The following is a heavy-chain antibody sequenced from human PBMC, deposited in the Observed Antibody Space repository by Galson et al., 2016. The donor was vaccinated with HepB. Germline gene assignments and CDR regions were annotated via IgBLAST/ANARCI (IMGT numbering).Heavy chain of an antibody. CDR1: GFTFSSYW. V-gene: IGHV3-74*01. CDR2: INGDGSSI. CDR3: ARNWRYDGSGTHFYYYDY. J-gene: IGHJ4*02. Sequence: SLRLSCAASGFTFSSYWMHWVRQAPGRGLVWVSRINGDGSSIDYADSVKGRFIISRDNAKNTLYMQMNSLRAEDTAVYFCARNWRYDGSGTHFYYYDYWGQGTLVTVSS. D-gene: IGHD3-10*01.